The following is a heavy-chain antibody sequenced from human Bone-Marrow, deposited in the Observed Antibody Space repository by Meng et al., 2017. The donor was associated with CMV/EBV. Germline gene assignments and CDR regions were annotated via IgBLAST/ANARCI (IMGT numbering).Heavy chain of an antibody. V-gene: IGHV3-53*01. J-gene: IGHJ4*02. D-gene: IGHD2-8*01. CDR3: SKGCNDKRCYIKE. CDR2: IYSWGFT. Sequence: GESLKISCAASGFSVNSNYMSWVRQAPGKGLEWVSVIYSWGFTDYADSVKGRFFISRDDSQNTLYLQMNSLRADDTAVYYCSKGCNDKRCYIKEWGQGTLVTVSS. CDR1: GFSVNSNY.